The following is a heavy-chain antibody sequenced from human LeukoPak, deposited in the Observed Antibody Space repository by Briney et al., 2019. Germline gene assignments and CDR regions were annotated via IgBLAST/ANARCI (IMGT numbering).Heavy chain of an antibody. CDR2: IRDSADST. Sequence: PGGSLRLSCAASGFTFSSYAKSWVRQAPGKGLEWVSCIRDSADSTCYADSVKGRFTISRDNSKNTLYLQMNSLRAEDTAVYYCAKGMYRGFDPWGQGTLVTVSS. D-gene: IGHD2-2*01. CDR1: GFTFSSYA. J-gene: IGHJ5*02. V-gene: IGHV3-23*01. CDR3: AKGMYRGFDP.